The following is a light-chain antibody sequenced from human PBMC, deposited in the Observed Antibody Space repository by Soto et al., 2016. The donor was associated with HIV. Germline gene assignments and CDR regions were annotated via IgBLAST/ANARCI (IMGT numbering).Light chain of an antibody. Sequence: DIVMTQSPLSLTVTPGEPASISCRSSQSLLHSNGHNYLEWYVQKPGQSPQLLMYLGSTRASGVPDRFSGSGSGTYFTLKINKVEAEDVGLYYCMQSLQTPLTFGGGTKVEIK. CDR2: LGS. CDR3: MQSLQTPLT. CDR1: QSLLHSNGHNY. V-gene: IGKV2-28*01. J-gene: IGKJ4*01.